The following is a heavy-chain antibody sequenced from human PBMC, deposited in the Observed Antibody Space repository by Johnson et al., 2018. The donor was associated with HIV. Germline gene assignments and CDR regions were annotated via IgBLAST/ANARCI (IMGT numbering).Heavy chain of an antibody. J-gene: IGHJ3*02. Sequence: QVQLVESGGGVVQPGGSLRLSCAASGFTFSSYGMHWVRQAPGKGLEWVATTWFDGTNQYYADSVKGRSTISRDNFKKTVHLQMNSLRAEDTAVYYCAREGPSERAGFDIWGQGTMVTVSS. CDR3: AREGPSERAGFDI. CDR2: TWFDGTNQ. CDR1: GFTFSSYG. V-gene: IGHV3-33*08.